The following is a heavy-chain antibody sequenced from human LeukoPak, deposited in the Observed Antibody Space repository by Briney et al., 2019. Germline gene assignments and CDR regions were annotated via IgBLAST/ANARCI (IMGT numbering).Heavy chain of an antibody. J-gene: IGHJ4*02. Sequence: PGGSLRLSCAASGFTVSSNYMSWVRQAPGKGLEWVSVIYSGGSTYYADSVRGRFTISRDNSKNTLCLQMNSLRAEDTAVYYCARDGRSSGYYGYWGQGTLVTVSS. CDR2: IYSGGST. D-gene: IGHD3-22*01. CDR1: GFTVSSNY. CDR3: ARDGRSSGYYGY. V-gene: IGHV3-53*01.